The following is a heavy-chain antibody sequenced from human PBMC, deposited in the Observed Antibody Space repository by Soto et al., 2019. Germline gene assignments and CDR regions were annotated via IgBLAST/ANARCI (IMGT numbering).Heavy chain of an antibody. J-gene: IGHJ5*02. CDR1: GFSLSTSGVG. V-gene: IGHV2-5*01. CDR2: IYWNDDK. D-gene: IGHD6-13*01. Sequence: SGPTLVNPTQTLTLTCTFSGFSLSTSGVGVGWIRQPPGKALEWLALIYWNDDKRYSPSLKSRLTITKDTSKNQVVLTMTNMDPVDTATYYCAHHSQLVPIGWFDPWGQGTLVTVSS. CDR3: AHHSQLVPIGWFDP.